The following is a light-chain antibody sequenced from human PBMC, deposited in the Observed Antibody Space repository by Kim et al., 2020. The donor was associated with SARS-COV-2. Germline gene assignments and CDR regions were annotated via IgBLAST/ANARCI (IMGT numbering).Light chain of an antibody. J-gene: IGLJ2*01. V-gene: IGLV3-19*01. CDR2: GKN. CDR1: SLRSYY. Sequence: VAWGQTVRITCQGDSLRSYYATWYQQKPGQAPILVIYGKNNRPSGIPDRFSGSSSGNTASLTITGAQAEDEADYYCNSRDSNDNVVFGGGTKVTVL. CDR3: NSRDSNDNVV.